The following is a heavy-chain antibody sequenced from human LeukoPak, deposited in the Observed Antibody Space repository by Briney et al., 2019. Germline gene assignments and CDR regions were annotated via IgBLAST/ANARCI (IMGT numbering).Heavy chain of an antibody. D-gene: IGHD3-22*01. Sequence: SVKVSCKASGGTFSSYAISWVRQAPGQGLEWMGGITPIFGTANYAQKFQGRVTITADESTSTAYMELSSLRSEDTAVYYCARGTGYYYDSSGYFDYWGQGTLVTVSS. CDR3: ARGTGYYYDSSGYFDY. V-gene: IGHV1-69*01. CDR1: GGTFSSYA. J-gene: IGHJ4*02. CDR2: ITPIFGTA.